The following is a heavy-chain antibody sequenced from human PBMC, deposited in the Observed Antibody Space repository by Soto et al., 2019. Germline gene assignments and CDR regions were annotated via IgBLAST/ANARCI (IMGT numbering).Heavy chain of an antibody. CDR3: AHITSYLLGFDY. Sequence: GTTLVNPTQTLTQTCTFSGFSLRTCGVGVSWIRQPPGKGLEWLALIYWNDDKRYSPSLKSRLTITKDTSKNQVVLTMTNMDPVDTATYYCAHITSYLLGFDYWGQGTLVTVSS. D-gene: IGHD3-16*01. CDR1: GFSLRTCGVG. J-gene: IGHJ4*02. V-gene: IGHV2-5*01. CDR2: IYWNDDK.